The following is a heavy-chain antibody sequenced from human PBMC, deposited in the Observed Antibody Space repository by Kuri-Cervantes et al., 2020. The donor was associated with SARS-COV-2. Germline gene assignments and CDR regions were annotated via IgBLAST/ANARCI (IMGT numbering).Heavy chain of an antibody. CDR1: GVPISSYY. D-gene: IGHD3-3*01. V-gene: IGHV4-59*12. CDR3: SRAPLITVFGVVGLFGP. Sequence: SDTLSSTCHAPGVPISSYYCSWIRQPPGKGLEWIGNIYYSGSTNYNRSLKSRVSISVDRSKNQFSLKPSSVIAADTAVYYCSRAPLITVFGVVGLFGPWGQGNLVTVSS. CDR2: IYYSGST. J-gene: IGHJ5*02.